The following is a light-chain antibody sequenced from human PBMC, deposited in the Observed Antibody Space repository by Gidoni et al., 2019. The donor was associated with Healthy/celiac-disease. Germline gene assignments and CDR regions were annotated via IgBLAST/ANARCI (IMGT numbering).Light chain of an antibody. V-gene: IGLV1-40*01. CDR1: SSNIGAGYD. Sequence: QSVLTQPPSVSEAPGQRVTISCTGSSSNIGAGYDVHWYQQLPGTAPKLLIYGNSNRPAGVPDRFSGSKSDTSASLAITGLQAEDEADYYCQSYDSSLSVVVFGGGTKLTVL. J-gene: IGLJ2*01. CDR2: GNS. CDR3: QSYDSSLSVVV.